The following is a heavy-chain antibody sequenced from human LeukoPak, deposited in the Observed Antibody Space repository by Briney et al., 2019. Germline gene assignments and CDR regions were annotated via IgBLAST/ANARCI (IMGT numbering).Heavy chain of an antibody. Sequence: GGSLRLSCAASGFTLSSYWMNWVRQAPGKGLEWVANIKQDGSEKYYVDSVRGRFTISRDNGKNSLYLQMNSLRAEDTAVYYCARDHVVRGVSSSYYYMDVWGKGTTVTISS. J-gene: IGHJ6*03. D-gene: IGHD3-10*01. CDR1: GFTLSSYW. CDR3: ARDHVVRGVSSSYYYMDV. CDR2: IKQDGSEK. V-gene: IGHV3-7*01.